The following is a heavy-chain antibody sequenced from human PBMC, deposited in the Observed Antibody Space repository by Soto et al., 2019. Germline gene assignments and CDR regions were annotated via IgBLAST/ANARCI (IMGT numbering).Heavy chain of an antibody. CDR3: ARVFRYYYGSGSYPWFDP. J-gene: IGHJ5*02. CDR1: GFTFSSYW. D-gene: IGHD3-10*01. Sequence: PGGSLRLSCAASGFTFSSYWMSWVRQAPGKGLEWVANIKQDGSDKCYVDSVKGRFTISRDNAKNSLYLQMNSLRAEDTAVYYCARVFRYYYGSGSYPWFDPWGQGTLVTVSS. CDR2: IKQDGSDK. V-gene: IGHV3-7*01.